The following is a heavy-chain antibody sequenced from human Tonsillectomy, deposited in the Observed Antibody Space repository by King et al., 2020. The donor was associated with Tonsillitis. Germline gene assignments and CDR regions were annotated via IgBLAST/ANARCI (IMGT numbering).Heavy chain of an antibody. V-gene: IGHV3-48*03. J-gene: IGHJ4*02. CDR1: GFTFSRYE. CDR3: ARYYGSGTYLDY. D-gene: IGHD3-10*01. CDR2: ISSSGSII. Sequence: VQLVESGGGLVQPGGSLRLSCAASGFTFSRYEMNWVRQAPGKGLEWVSYISSSGSIIQYADSVKGLFTISRDNAKNSLYLQMNSLRAEDTAVYYCARYYGSGTYLDYWGQGTLVTVSS.